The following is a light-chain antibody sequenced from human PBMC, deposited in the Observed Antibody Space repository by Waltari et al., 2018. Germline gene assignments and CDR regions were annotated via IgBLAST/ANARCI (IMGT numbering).Light chain of an antibody. CDR2: DAS. J-gene: IGKJ4*01. CDR1: QSVSDY. Sequence: EVVLTQSPATLSLSPGERDTLSCRPSQSVSDYLVWYQQKPGQAPRLLIYDASKRATGIPPRFSGSGSGTDFTLTISSLEPEDIAVYYCQHRSTWRHTFGGGTKVEIK. V-gene: IGKV3-11*01. CDR3: QHRSTWRHT.